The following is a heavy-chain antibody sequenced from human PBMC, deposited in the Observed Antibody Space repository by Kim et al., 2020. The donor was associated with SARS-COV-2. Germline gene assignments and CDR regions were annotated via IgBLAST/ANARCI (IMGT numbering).Heavy chain of an antibody. V-gene: IGHV3-7*01. CDR1: GFTFSSYW. CDR2: IKQDGSEK. Sequence: GGSLRLSCAASGFTFSSYWMSWVRQAPGKGLEWVANIKQDGSEKYYVDSVKGRFTISRDNAKNSLYLQMNSLRAEDTAVYYCARDLLGPVYDFWSGYYRRAWFDPWGQGTLVTVSS. CDR3: ARDLLGPVYDFWSGYYRRAWFDP. J-gene: IGHJ5*02. D-gene: IGHD3-3*01.